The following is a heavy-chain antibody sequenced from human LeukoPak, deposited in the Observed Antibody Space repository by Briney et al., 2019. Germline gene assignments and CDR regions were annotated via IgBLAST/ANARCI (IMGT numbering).Heavy chain of an antibody. J-gene: IGHJ6*03. V-gene: IGHV1-8*03. CDR3: ASRCSSTSCYGDYYYMDV. CDR1: GYTFTSHD. CDR2: MNPNSGNT. Sequence: ASVKVSCKASGYTFTSHDINWVGQATGQGLEWMGWMNPNSGNTGYAQKFQGRVTITRNTSISTAYMELSSLRSEDTAVYYCASRCSSTSCYGDYYYMDVWGKGTTVTVSS. D-gene: IGHD2-2*01.